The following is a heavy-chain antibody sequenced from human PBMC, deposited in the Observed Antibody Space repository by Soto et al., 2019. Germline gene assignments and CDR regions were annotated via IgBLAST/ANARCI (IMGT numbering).Heavy chain of an antibody. CDR1: GGSISSSNW. V-gene: IGHV4-4*02. Sequence: NPSETLSLTCAVSGGSISSSNWWSRVRQPPGKGLEWIGEIYHSGSTNYNPSLKSRVTISVDKSKNQFSLKLSSVTAADTAVYYCARDLDIMITFGGIGHDAFDIWGQGTMVTVSS. J-gene: IGHJ3*02. CDR3: ARDLDIMITFGGIGHDAFDI. D-gene: IGHD3-16*01. CDR2: IYHSGST.